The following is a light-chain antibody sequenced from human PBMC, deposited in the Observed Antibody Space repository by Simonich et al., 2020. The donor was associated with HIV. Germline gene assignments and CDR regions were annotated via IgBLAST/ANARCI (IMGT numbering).Light chain of an antibody. Sequence: DIQITQSPSSLSASVGDRVTITCRASQSISRHLNWYQQKPGKAPKLLIYAASSLQSGVPSGFSGSGSGTDFTLTISSLQPEDFATYYCQESYSSLYTFGQGTKLEIK. V-gene: IGKV1-39*01. CDR3: QESYSSLYT. CDR1: QSISRH. CDR2: AAS. J-gene: IGKJ2*01.